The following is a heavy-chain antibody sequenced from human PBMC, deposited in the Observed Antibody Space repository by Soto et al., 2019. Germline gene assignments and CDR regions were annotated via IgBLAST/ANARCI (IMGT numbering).Heavy chain of an antibody. Sequence: QVQLVESGGGVVQPGRSLRLSCAASGFTFSSYGMHWVRQAPGKGLDWVAVISYEGSNKHYADSVKGRFPISRDNSQDPLYLQMTSLGPEDTAVYSWAGGTVVSRYYNYGMDVWGQGTTVTFPS. J-gene: IGHJ6*02. CDR1: GFTFSSYG. V-gene: IGHV3-30*03. CDR3: AGGTVVSRYYNYGMDV. D-gene: IGHD4-17*01. CDR2: ISYEGSNK.